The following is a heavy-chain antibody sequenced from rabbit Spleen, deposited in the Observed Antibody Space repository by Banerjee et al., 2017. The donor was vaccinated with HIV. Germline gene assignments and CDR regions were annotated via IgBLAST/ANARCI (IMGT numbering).Heavy chain of an antibody. CDR3: ARDSGSSFSSYGMDL. CDR2: IDTGSSGFT. Sequence: QSLEEFGGDLVKPGASLTLTCTASGVSFSSSSYMCWVRQAPGKGLEWIACIDTGSSGFTYFASWAKGRFTISKTSSTTVTLQMTSLTAADTATYFCARDSGSSFSSYGMDLWGPGTLVTVS. CDR1: GVSFSSSSY. J-gene: IGHJ6*01. D-gene: IGHD8-1*01. V-gene: IGHV1S40*01.